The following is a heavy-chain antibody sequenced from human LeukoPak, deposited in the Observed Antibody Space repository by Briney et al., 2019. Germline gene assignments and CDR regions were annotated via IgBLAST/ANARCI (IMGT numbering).Heavy chain of an antibody. J-gene: IGHJ3*02. CDR1: GLTFSSYS. CDR2: ISSSSSYI. D-gene: IGHD3-10*02. V-gene: IGHV3-21*01. Sequence: GSLRLSCAASGLTFSSYSMNWVRQAPGKGLEWVSSISSSSSYIFYADSMKGRFTISRDNAKNSLFLQMNSLRAEDTAVYYCAREYVLYDAFDIWGQGTMVTVSS. CDR3: AREYVLYDAFDI.